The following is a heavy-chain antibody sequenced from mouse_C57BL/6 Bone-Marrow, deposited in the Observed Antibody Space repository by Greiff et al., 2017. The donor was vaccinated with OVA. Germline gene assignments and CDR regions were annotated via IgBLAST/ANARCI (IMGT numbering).Heavy chain of an antibody. J-gene: IGHJ1*03. CDR1: GYTFTSYW. D-gene: IGHD2-1*01. CDR3: ARDGTIGYFDV. Sequence: VQLQQPGAELVRPGTSVKLSCKASGYTFTSYWMHWVKQRPGQGLEWIGVIDPSDSYTNYNQKFKGKATLTVDTSSSTAYMQLSSLTSEDSAVYYCARDGTIGYFDVWGTGTTVTVSS. CDR2: IDPSDSYT. V-gene: IGHV1-59*01.